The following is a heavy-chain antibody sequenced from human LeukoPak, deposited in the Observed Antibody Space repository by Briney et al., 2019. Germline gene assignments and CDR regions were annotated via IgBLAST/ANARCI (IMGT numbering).Heavy chain of an antibody. D-gene: IGHD2-2*01. CDR2: ISYDGSNK. Sequence: PGGSLRLSCAASGFTFSSYGMHWVRQAPGKGLEWVAVISYDGSNKYYADSVKGRFTISRDNSKNTLYLRMNSLRAEDTAVYYCAKETYCSSTSCYYNWFDPWGQGTLVTVSS. CDR1: GFTFSSYG. V-gene: IGHV3-30*18. J-gene: IGHJ5*02. CDR3: AKETYCSSTSCYYNWFDP.